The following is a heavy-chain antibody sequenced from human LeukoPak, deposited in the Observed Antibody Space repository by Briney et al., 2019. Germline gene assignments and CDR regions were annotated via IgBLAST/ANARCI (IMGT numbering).Heavy chain of an antibody. D-gene: IGHD5-12*01. CDR1: GGSISSSSYY. CDR3: ASRGYSGYDPYYYYYYMDV. V-gene: IGHV4-39*07. Sequence: SETLSLTCTVSGGSISSSSYYWGWIRQPPGKGLEWIGSIYYSGSTYYNPSLKSRVTISVDTPKNQFSLKLSSVTAADTAVYYCASRGYSGYDPYYYYYYMDVWGKGTTVTVSS. J-gene: IGHJ6*03. CDR2: IYYSGST.